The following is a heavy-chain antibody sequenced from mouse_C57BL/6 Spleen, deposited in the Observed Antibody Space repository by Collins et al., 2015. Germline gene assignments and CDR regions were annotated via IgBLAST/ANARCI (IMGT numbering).Heavy chain of an antibody. J-gene: IGHJ4*01. V-gene: IGHV1-59*01. CDR3: ARGGYYGSSYEDAMDY. D-gene: IGHD1-1*01. CDR1: GYTFTSYW. CDR2: IDPSDSYT. Sequence: QVQLQQPGAELVRPGTSVKLSCKASGYTFTSYWMHWVKQRPGQGLEWIGVIDPSDSYTNYNQKFKGKATLTVDTSSSTAYTQLSSLTSEDSAVYYCARGGYYGSSYEDAMDYWGQGTSVTVSS.